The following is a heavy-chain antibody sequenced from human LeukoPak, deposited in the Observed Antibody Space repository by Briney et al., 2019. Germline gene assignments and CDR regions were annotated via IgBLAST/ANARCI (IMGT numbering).Heavy chain of an antibody. D-gene: IGHD2-2*01. CDR2: IIPIFGTA. J-gene: IGHJ4*02. CDR1: GGTFSSYA. Sequence: SVKVSCKASGGTFSSYAISWVRQAPGQGLEWMGGIIPIFGTANYAQKFQGRVTITTDESTSTAYMELSSLRSADTAVYYCATGFSSSTSCYGFDYWGQGTLVTVSS. V-gene: IGHV1-69*05. CDR3: ATGFSSSTSCYGFDY.